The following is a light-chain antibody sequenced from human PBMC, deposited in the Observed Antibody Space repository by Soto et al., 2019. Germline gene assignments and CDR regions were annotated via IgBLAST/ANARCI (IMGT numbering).Light chain of an antibody. Sequence: QSVLTQPPSASGTPGQRVTISCSGSSSNIGSDYVYWYQQLPGTAPKLLIYTNDQRPSGVPDRFSGSKSGTSASLATSGLRSEDEADYWCAAWDARLSAWVFGGGTQLTVL. V-gene: IGLV1-47*02. CDR1: SSNIGSDY. CDR3: AAWDARLSAWV. J-gene: IGLJ3*02. CDR2: TND.